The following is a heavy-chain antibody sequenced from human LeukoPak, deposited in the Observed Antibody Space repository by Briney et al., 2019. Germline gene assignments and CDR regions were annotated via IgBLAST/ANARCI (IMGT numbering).Heavy chain of an antibody. CDR2: INPNSGGT. CDR3: ATDGRVDF. Sequence: GSVKVSCKASGYTFTGYYIHWVRQAPGQGLEWMGWINPNSGGTNYAQEFQGRVTMTRDTSISTAYMELSGLRSDDTAVYYCATDGRVDFWGQGTLVTVSS. V-gene: IGHV1-2*02. CDR1: GYTFTGYY. J-gene: IGHJ4*02.